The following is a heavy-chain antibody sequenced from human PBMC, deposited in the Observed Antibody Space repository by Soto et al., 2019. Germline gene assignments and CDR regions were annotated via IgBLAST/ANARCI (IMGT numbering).Heavy chain of an antibody. CDR3: ARDAWFGESRFYGLDV. J-gene: IGHJ6*02. CDR1: GGSISSRGYY. V-gene: IGHV4-31*03. CDR2: IFYTGTT. Sequence: SETLSLTCTVSGGSISSRGYYWTWIRQHPGKGLEWIGYIFYTGTTYCAPSLKSRVTISVDTSNNQFSLNLSSVTAADTAVYYCARDAWFGESRFYGLDVWGQGTTVTVSS. D-gene: IGHD3-10*01.